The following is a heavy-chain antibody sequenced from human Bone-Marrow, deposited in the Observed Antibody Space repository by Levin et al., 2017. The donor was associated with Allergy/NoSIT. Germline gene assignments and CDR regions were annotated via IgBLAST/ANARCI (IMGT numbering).Heavy chain of an antibody. V-gene: IGHV1-69*01. J-gene: IGHJ4*02. CDR2: IIPIFGTA. CDR1: GGTFSASG. CDR3: ASGYGGNSVAYHFDY. Sequence: TGGSLRLSCKASGGTFSASGFSWVRQAPGQGLEWIGGIIPIFGTADYAPNFQDRVPITADESTTTSYMDLSSLRSDDTAVYYCASGYGGNSVAYHFDYWGQGTLVTVSS. D-gene: IGHD4-23*01.